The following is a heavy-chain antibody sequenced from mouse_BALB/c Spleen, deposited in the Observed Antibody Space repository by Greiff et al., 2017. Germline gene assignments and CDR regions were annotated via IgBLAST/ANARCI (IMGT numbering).Heavy chain of an antibody. D-gene: IGHD1-1*01. J-gene: IGHJ1*01. CDR3: ARGDYYGSSYRYFDV. Sequence: EVMLVESGGGLVKPGGSLKLSCAASGFTFSSYAMSWVRQTPEKRLEWVASISSGGSTYYPDSVKGRFTISRDNARNILYLQMSSLRSEDTAMYYCARGDYYGSSYRYFDVWGAGTTVTVSS. V-gene: IGHV5-6-5*01. CDR2: ISSGGST. CDR1: GFTFSSYA.